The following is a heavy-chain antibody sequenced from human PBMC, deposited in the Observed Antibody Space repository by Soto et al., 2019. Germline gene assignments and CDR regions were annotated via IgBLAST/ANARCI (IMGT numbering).Heavy chain of an antibody. V-gene: IGHV4-31*03. Sequence: PSETLSLTCTVSGGSIRTAGYYWGWNRQRPGKGLEWIGYIFYSGATYYKSSLKSRTTLSLDTSKNQFYMNMTSLTAADTGVYFCARVRRVWGIQFDPWGQGTPVTVSS. J-gene: IGHJ5*02. D-gene: IGHD3-16*01. CDR3: ARVRRVWGIQFDP. CDR1: GGSIRTAGYY. CDR2: IFYSGAT.